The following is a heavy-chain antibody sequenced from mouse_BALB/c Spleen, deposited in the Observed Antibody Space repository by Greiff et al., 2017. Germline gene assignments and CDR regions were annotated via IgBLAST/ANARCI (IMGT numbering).Heavy chain of an antibody. J-gene: IGHJ4*01. CDR3: ARYLGREGYYAMDY. D-gene: IGHD4-1*01. Sequence: VQLQQSGPGLVQPSQSLSITCTVSGFSLTSYGVHWVRQSPGKGLEWLGVIWSGGSTDYNAAFMSRLSISKYNSQSQVFFKMNTLQADDTAVYYCARYLGREGYYAMDYWGQGTSVTVSS. CDR2: IWSGGST. CDR1: GFSLTSYG. V-gene: IGHV2-4-1*01.